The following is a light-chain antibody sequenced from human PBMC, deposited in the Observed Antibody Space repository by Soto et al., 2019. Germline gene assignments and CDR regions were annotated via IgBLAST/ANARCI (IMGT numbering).Light chain of an antibody. J-gene: IGLJ2*01. CDR3: SSYTSSSTLV. Sequence: QSALTQPASGSGSPGQSITISCTGTSSDVGGYNYVSWYQQYPGKAPKLMIYDVTNRPSGVSNRFSGSKSGNTASLTSSGLQAEDEADYYCSSYTSSSTLVFGGGTQLTVL. CDR2: DVT. V-gene: IGLV2-14*01. CDR1: SSDVGGYNY.